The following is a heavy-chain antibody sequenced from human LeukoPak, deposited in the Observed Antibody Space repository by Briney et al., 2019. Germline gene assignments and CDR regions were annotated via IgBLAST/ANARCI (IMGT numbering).Heavy chain of an antibody. CDR3: ARENTAMVALDAFDI. Sequence: SETLSLTCTVSGGSIGSSSYCWGWIRQPPGKGLEWIGSIYYSGSTYYNPSLKSRVTISVDTSKNQFSLKLSSVTAADTAVYYCARENTAMVALDAFDIWGQGTMVTVSS. J-gene: IGHJ3*02. CDR2: IYYSGST. CDR1: GGSIGSSSYC. D-gene: IGHD5-18*01. V-gene: IGHV4-39*07.